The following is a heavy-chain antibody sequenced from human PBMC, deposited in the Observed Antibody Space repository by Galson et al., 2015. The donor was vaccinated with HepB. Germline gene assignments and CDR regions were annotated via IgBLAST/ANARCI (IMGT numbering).Heavy chain of an antibody. D-gene: IGHD3-10*01. V-gene: IGHV1-2*06. J-gene: IGHJ5*02. CDR3: ARDRGLHNWFDP. CDR1: GYTFTGYY. CDR2: INPNSGGT. Sequence: SVKVSCKASGYTFTGYYMHWVRQAPGQGLEWMGRINPNSGGTNYAQKFQGRVTMTRDTSISTAYMELSRLRSDDTAVYYCARDRGLHNWFDPWGQGTLVTVFS.